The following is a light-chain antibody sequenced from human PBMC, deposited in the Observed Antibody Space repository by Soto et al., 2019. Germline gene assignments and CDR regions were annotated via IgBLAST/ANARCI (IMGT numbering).Light chain of an antibody. V-gene: IGLV2-8*01. CDR2: EVS. CDR3: SSYAGSNNLI. Sequence: QSVLTQPPSASGSPGQSVTISCTGTSSDVGGNNYVSWYQQHPGTPPKLMIYEVSKPPSGVPDLCSGSNSGNTASLTVSGLQAEDEADYYGSSYAGSNNLIFGGGTKLTVL. CDR1: SSDVGGNNY. J-gene: IGLJ2*01.